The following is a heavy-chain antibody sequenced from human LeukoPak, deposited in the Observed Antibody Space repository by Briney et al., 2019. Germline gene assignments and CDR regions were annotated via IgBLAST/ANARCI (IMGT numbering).Heavy chain of an antibody. CDR3: ARAAGYSSSWFHPVDY. CDR1: GFTFSSYG. D-gene: IGHD6-13*01. CDR2: IWYDGSNK. J-gene: IGHJ4*02. V-gene: IGHV3-33*01. Sequence: PGGSLRLSCAASGFTFSSYGMHWVRQAPGKGLEWVAVIWYDGSNKYYADSVKGRFTISRDNSKSTLYLQMNSLRAEDTAVYYCARAAGYSSSWFHPVDYWGQGTLVTVSS.